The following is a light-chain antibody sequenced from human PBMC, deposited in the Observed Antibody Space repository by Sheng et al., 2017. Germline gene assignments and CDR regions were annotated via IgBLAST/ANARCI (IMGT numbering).Light chain of an antibody. CDR1: QGINNY. Sequence: DIQLTQSPSFLSASVGDRVTITCRASQGINNYLAWYQQKPGKAPNLLIYAASTLQSGVPSRFSGSGSGTEFTLTISSLQPEDFATYYCQQYYSTPHTFGQGTKLEIK. CDR3: QQYYSTPHT. V-gene: IGKV1-9*01. J-gene: IGKJ2*01. CDR2: AAS.